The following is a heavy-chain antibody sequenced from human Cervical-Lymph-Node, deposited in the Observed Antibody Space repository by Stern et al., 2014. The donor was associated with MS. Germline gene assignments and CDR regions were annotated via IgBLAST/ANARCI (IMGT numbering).Heavy chain of an antibody. CDR2: INWNGGSI. Sequence: EVQLVESGGGLVQPGRSLRLSCAASGFTFEDHAMHWVRQAPGKGLEWVSGINWNGGSIGYADVVEGRFTNSRDNAKNSLYLQINSLRVEDTDLYYCAKDINDYWSGPADYWGQGTLVTVSS. CDR3: AKDINDYWSGPADY. V-gene: IGHV3-9*01. D-gene: IGHD3-3*01. CDR1: GFTFEDHA. J-gene: IGHJ4*02.